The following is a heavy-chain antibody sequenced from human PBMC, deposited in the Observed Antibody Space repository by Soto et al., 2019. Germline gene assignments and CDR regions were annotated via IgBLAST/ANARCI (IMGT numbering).Heavy chain of an antibody. CDR1: GYSISSGYY. D-gene: IGHD2-2*02. J-gene: IGHJ4*02. CDR3: ARDSYDPDIVVVPAAIGY. CDR2: IYHSGST. Sequence: SETLSLTCAVSGYSISSGYYWGWIRQPPGKGLEWIGSIYHSGSTYYNPSLKSRVTISVDTSKNQFSLKLSSVTAADTAVYYCARDSYDPDIVVVPAAIGYWRQGTLVTVSS. V-gene: IGHV4-38-2*02.